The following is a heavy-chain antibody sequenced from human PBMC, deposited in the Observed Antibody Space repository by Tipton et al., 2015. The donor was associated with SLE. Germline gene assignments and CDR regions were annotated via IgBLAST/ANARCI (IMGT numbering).Heavy chain of an antibody. CDR1: GGSISSGSYF. CDR3: ARQLTSGYYYEFGY. J-gene: IGHJ4*02. Sequence: TLSLTCTVSGGSISSGSYFWSWFRQPAGKGLEWIGHIYTSGSTNYNPSLKSRVPISVDTTKNQYSLRLTSVTAADTAVYYCARQLTSGYYYEFGYWGQGMLVTVSS. CDR2: IYTSGST. V-gene: IGHV4-61*09. D-gene: IGHD3-22*01.